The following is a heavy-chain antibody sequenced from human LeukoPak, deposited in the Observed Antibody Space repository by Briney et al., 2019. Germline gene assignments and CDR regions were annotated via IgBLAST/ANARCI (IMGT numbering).Heavy chain of an antibody. CDR3: ASAPVVGNAEAF. D-gene: IGHD1-26*01. CDR2: ISGSGSST. J-gene: IGHJ4*02. V-gene: IGHV3-23*01. CDR1: GFTFSSYA. Sequence: GGSLRLSCAASGFTFSSYAMSWVRQAPGKGVEWVSVISGSGSSTYADAVKGRFTISRDNSKNTLYLQMSSLGVEDTAVYFCASAPVVGNAEAFWGQGTLVTVSS.